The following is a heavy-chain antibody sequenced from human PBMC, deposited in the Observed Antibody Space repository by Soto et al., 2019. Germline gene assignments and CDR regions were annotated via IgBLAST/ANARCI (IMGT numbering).Heavy chain of an antibody. Sequence: VGTLRLSYAAFGFTFSSYWMSWVRQAPGKGLEWVANIKQDGSEKYYVDSVKGRFTISRDNAKNSLYLQMNSLRAEDTAVYYCAREWELLPFDYWGQGTLVTVSS. J-gene: IGHJ4*02. CDR2: IKQDGSEK. D-gene: IGHD1-26*01. CDR1: GFTFSSYW. V-gene: IGHV3-7*03. CDR3: AREWELLPFDY.